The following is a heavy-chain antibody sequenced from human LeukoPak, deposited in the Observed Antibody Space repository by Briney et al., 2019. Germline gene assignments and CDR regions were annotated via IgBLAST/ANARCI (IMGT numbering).Heavy chain of an antibody. J-gene: IGHJ6*04. V-gene: IGHV3-30*04. CDR2: ISYDGSNK. CDR3: ARDGYCSSTSCGGVYYYYGMDV. Sequence: PGGSLRLSCAASGFTFSSYAMHWVRQAPGKGLEWVAVISYDGSNKYYADSVKGRFTISRDNSKNMLYLQMNSLRAEDTAVYYCARDGYCSSTSCGGVYYYYGMDVWGKGTTVTVSS. CDR1: GFTFSSYA. D-gene: IGHD2-2*01.